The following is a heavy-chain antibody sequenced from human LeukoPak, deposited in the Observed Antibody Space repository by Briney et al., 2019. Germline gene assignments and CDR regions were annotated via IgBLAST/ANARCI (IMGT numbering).Heavy chain of an antibody. CDR1: GFTFSTYA. J-gene: IGHJ6*02. CDR2: ISYDGSNK. Sequence: GGSLRLPCAASGFTFSTYAMHWVRQAPGKGLEWVAVISYDGSNKYYADSVKGRFTISRDNSKNTLSLQMNSLRAEDTAVYYCARAVVDYDSSDAMDVWGQGTTVTVSS. CDR3: ARAVVDYDSSDAMDV. D-gene: IGHD3-22*01. V-gene: IGHV3-30-3*01.